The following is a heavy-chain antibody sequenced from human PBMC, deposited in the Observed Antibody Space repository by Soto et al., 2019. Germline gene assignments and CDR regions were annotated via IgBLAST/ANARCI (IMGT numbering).Heavy chain of an antibody. CDR2: IGHGYDT. J-gene: IGHJ4*02. V-gene: IGHV3-13*04. Sequence: XXSLRLSFAASGFTFNDYDMHWVRQASGKGPEWVAAIGHGYDTYYADSVRGRFTITNDTSKNQVVLTMTKMDPVDTATYYCAHSPAYGDYPDYWGQGTLVTVSS. CDR3: AHSPAYGDYPDY. D-gene: IGHD4-17*01. CDR1: GFTFNDYD.